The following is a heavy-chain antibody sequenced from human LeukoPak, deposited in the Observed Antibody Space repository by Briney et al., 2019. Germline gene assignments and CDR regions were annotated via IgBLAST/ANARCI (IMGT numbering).Heavy chain of an antibody. CDR2: ISYDGSNK. J-gene: IGHJ4*02. CDR1: GFTFSSYG. CDR3: AKDSAPLSYDSSEFDY. D-gene: IGHD3-22*01. Sequence: GGSLRLSCAASGFTFSSYGMHWVRQAPGKGLEWVAVISYDGSNKYYADSVKGRFTISRDNSKNTLYLQMNSLRAEDTAVYYCAKDSAPLSYDSSEFDYWGQGTLVTVSS. V-gene: IGHV3-30*18.